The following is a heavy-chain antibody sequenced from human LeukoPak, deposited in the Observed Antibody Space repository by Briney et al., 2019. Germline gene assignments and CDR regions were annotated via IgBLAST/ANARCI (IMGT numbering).Heavy chain of an antibody. CDR1: GLVFTDHW. J-gene: IGHJ4*02. Sequence: VGSLRLCCVASGLVFTDHWMSWVRQAPGKGLDWVANIKEDESAKFYADSVRGRFTISRDNAKNSVYLEMNNLRVEDTAVYYCARAVDVADYWGRGTLVTVSS. D-gene: IGHD3-16*01. CDR3: ARAVDVADY. CDR2: IKEDESAK. V-gene: IGHV3-7*01.